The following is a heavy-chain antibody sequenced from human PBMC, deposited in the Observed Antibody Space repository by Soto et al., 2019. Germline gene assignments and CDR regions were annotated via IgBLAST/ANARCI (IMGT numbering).Heavy chain of an antibody. CDR2: IIPIFGTA. V-gene: IGHV1-69*13. Sequence: SVKVSCKASGGTFSSYAISWVRQAPGQGLEWMGGIIPIFGTANYAQKFQGRVTITADESTSTAYMELSSLRSEDTAVYYCARGTHSGFYDSSGYPPPVYYYYGMDVWGQGTTVTVSS. CDR3: ARGTHSGFYDSSGYPPPVYYYYGMDV. D-gene: IGHD3-22*01. J-gene: IGHJ6*02. CDR1: GGTFSSYA.